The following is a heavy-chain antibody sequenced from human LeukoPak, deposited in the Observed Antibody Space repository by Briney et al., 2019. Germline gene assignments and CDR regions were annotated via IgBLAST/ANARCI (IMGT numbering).Heavy chain of an antibody. CDR3: ATSESQTRFDF. CDR2: IFPGDSDT. D-gene: IGHD1/OR15-1a*01. J-gene: IGHJ4*02. Sequence: GESLKISCKGSGYTFTTHWIAWVRQMPGKGLEWMGIIFPGDSDTTYSPSFEGHVTISADKSINTAYLQWSSLKASDTAMYYCATSESQTRFDFWGQGTLVTVSS. CDR1: GYTFTTHW. V-gene: IGHV5-51*01.